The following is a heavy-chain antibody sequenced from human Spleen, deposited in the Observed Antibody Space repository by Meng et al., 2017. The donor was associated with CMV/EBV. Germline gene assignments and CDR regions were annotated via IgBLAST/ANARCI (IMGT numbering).Heavy chain of an antibody. Sequence: SGGSISSGGYYWNWIRQHPGKGLEWIGFIDHSGTTYYNPSLKSRVTISVDTSKKQFSLKLSSVTAADTAVYYCASGTIVDRQYNWFDPWGQGTLVTISS. CDR3: ASGTIVDRQYNWFDP. CDR2: IDHSGTT. V-gene: IGHV4-31*02. D-gene: IGHD6-6*01. CDR1: GGSISSGGYY. J-gene: IGHJ5*02.